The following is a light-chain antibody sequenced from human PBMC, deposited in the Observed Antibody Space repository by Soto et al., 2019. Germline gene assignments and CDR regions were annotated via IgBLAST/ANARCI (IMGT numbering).Light chain of an antibody. V-gene: IGKV1-5*03. CDR2: KAS. Sequence: DITMTRSPSTLSASVGDRVTITCRASQSISSWLAWYQQKPGKAPKALIYKASTLESGVPSRFSGSGSGTEFTLTISGLQPDDFATYYCQQYHTYTTFGGGTKLDFK. CDR1: QSISSW. CDR3: QQYHTYTT. J-gene: IGKJ4*01.